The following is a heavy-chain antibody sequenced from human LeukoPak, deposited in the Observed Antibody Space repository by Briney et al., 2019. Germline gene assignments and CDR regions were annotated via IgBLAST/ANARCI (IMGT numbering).Heavy chain of an antibody. CDR3: ARGGNYYDSSGSFHEVDY. Sequence: GGSLRLSCAASGFTFSSYEMNWVRQAPGKGLEWVSYISSSGSTIYYADSVKGRFTISRDNAKNSLYLQMNSLRAEDTAVYYCARGGNYYDSSGSFHEVDYWGHGTLVTVSS. D-gene: IGHD3-22*01. V-gene: IGHV3-48*03. J-gene: IGHJ4*01. CDR2: ISSSGSTI. CDR1: GFTFSSYE.